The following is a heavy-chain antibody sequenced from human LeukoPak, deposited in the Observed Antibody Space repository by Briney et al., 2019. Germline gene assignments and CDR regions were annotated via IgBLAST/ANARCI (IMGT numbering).Heavy chain of an antibody. J-gene: IGHJ6*02. D-gene: IGHD3-10*01. CDR2: IIPIFGTA. CDR1: GGTFSSYA. Sequence: SVKVSCKASGGTFSSYAISWVRQAPGQGLEWMGGIIPIFGTANYAQKFQGRVTITADESTSTAYMELSSLRSEDTAVYYCARGVSSVTMVRGVIIKGKNYYYYYGMDVWGQGTTVTVSS. CDR3: ARGVSSVTMVRGVIIKGKNYYYYYGMDV. V-gene: IGHV1-69*13.